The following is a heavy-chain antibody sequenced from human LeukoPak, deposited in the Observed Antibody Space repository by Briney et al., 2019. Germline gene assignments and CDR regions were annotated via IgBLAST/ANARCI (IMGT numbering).Heavy chain of an antibody. CDR2: IRYDGSNK. D-gene: IGHD3-3*01. Sequence: GGSLRLSCAASGFTFSSYGMHWVRQAPGKGLGWVAFIRYDGSNKYYADSVKGRFTISRDNSKNTLYLQMNSLRAEDTAVYYCATATIFRAYYMDVWGKGTTVTVSS. J-gene: IGHJ6*03. CDR3: ATATIFRAYYMDV. CDR1: GFTFSSYG. V-gene: IGHV3-30*02.